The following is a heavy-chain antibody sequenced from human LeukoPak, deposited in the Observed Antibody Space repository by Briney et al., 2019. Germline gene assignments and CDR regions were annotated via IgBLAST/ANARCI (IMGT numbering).Heavy chain of an antibody. J-gene: IGHJ4*02. CDR2: IDGSGGGT. D-gene: IGHD6-19*01. V-gene: IGHV3-23*01. Sequence: GGSLRLSCVASGFTFSSYGMSWVRQAPGKGLEWVSGIDGSGGGTDYADSVKGRFTISRDNSKNTLYLQMNSLRAEDTAAYYCAKDVVSGWYHDYWGQGTLVTVSS. CDR1: GFTFSSYG. CDR3: AKDVVSGWYHDY.